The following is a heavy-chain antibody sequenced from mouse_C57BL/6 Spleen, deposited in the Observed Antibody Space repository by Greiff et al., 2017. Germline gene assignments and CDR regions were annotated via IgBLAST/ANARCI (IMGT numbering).Heavy chain of an antibody. CDR2: IDPSDSYT. Sequence: QVQLQQPGAELVMPGASVKLSCKASGYTFTSYWMHWVKQRPGQGLEWIGEIDPSDSYTNYNQKFKGKSTLTVDKSSSTAYMQLSSLTSEDSAVYYCARPGDFDVWGTGTTVTVSS. V-gene: IGHV1-69*01. CDR3: ARPGDFDV. CDR1: GYTFTSYW. J-gene: IGHJ1*03.